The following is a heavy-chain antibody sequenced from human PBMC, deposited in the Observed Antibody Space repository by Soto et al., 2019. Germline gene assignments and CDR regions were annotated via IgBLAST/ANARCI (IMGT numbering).Heavy chain of an antibody. CDR1: GFTFSDYW. D-gene: IGHD6-19*01. CDR2: ISGSGGSA. J-gene: IGHJ4*02. V-gene: IGHV3-23*01. CDR3: VREGSGWNSRGSFDF. Sequence: PGGSLRLSCAASGFTFSDYWMHWVRQAPGKGLECVSVISGSGGSAYYADSVQGRFTISRDNSKNTLYMQMNSLRDEDTAIYYCVREGSGWNSRGSFDFWGQGTLVTVSS.